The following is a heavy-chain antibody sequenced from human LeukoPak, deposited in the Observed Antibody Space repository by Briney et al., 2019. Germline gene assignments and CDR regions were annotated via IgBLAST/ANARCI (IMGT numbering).Heavy chain of an antibody. CDR3: ARDPTYNSASRGWYYFDY. CDR2: IYYDGTS. Sequence: PSETLSLTCAVSGGSMISYQWSWIRQPPGKGLEWIGNIYYDGTSNFNPSLKSRVTMSVDTSKNQFSLTLSSVAAADTAFYYCARDPTYNSASRGWYYFDYWGQGILVTVSS. V-gene: IGHV4-59*01. J-gene: IGHJ4*02. D-gene: IGHD6-6*01. CDR1: GGSMISYQ.